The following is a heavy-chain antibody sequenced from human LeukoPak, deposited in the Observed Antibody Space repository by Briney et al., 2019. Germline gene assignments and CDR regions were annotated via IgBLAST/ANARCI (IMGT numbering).Heavy chain of an antibody. D-gene: IGHD3-22*01. CDR1: GYTFTSYY. CDR3: ATYDSSGYLDF. CDR2: INPSGGST. J-gene: IGHJ4*02. V-gene: IGHV1-46*01. Sequence: ASVKVSCKASGYTFTSYYMHWVRQAPGQGLEWMGIINPSGGSTSYAQKFQGRVTMTEDTSTDTAYMELSSLRSEDTAVYYCATYDSSGYLDFWGQGTLVTVSS.